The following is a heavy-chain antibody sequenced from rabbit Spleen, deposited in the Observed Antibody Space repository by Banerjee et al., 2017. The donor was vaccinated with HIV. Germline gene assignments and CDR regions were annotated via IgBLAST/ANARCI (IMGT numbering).Heavy chain of an antibody. CDR2: IYNGDIGSRT. CDR3: ACGSAAMTMVITGFYLGL. V-gene: IGHV1S40*01. Sequence: QQLVESGGGLVKPGASLTLTCKASGFSFSSGYDMCWVRQAPGKGLEWVACIYNGDIGSRTCYATWAKGRYTISKTSSTTLTLEMTSLTAADTATYFCACGSAAMTMVITGFYLGLWGPGTLVTVS. J-gene: IGHJ4*01. CDR1: GFSFSSGYD. D-gene: IGHD2-1*01.